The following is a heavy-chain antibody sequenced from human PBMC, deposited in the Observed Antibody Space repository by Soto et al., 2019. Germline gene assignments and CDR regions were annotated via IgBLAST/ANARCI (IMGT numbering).Heavy chain of an antibody. CDR2: ISAYNGNT. V-gene: IGHV1-18*01. J-gene: IGHJ4*02. CDR1: GYTFTSYG. D-gene: IGHD2-15*01. CDR3: VVAAQPYYFDY. Sequence: QVQLVQSGAEVKKPGASVKVSCKAPGYTFTSYGISWVRQAPGQGLEWMGWISAYNGNTNYAQKLQGRVTMTTDTSTSTAEMELRSLRSDDTAVYYCVVAAQPYYFDYWVQGTLVTVSS.